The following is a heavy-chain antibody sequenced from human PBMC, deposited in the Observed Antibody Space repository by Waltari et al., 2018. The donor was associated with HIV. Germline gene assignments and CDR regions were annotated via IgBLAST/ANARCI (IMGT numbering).Heavy chain of an antibody. V-gene: IGHV1-18*01. J-gene: IGHJ6*02. Sequence: QVQLVQSGAEVKKPGASVQVSCKASGYTFTSFGISWVRQAPGQGLEWKGWSRTDKGNTNYAQKLQGRVTMTTDTATSTAYMELRNLRSDDTSVFYCARDNWNDYYYYGMDVWGQGTTVTVSS. CDR2: SRTDKGNT. CDR1: GYTFTSFG. CDR3: ARDNWNDYYYYGMDV. D-gene: IGHD1-1*01.